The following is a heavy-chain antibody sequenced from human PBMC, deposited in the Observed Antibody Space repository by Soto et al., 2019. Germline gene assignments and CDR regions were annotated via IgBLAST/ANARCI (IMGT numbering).Heavy chain of an antibody. CDR3: ARDNYDSIVYIDY. V-gene: IGHV1-69*13. Sequence: ASVQVSRKASGGTFSSYAISGVRQAPGQGLEWMGGISPIFGTANYAQKFQGTVTITADETTGTAYMELSSLRYEDTAVYYWARDNYDSIVYIDYWGQGTLVTVSS. CDR1: GGTFSSYA. J-gene: IGHJ4*02. CDR2: ISPIFGTA. D-gene: IGHD3-22*01.